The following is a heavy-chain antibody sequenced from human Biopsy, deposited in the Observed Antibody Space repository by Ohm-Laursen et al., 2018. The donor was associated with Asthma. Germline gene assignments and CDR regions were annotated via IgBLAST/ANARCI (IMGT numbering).Heavy chain of an antibody. V-gene: IGHV3-7*01. Sequence: SLRLSCAASGFTFGDYWMSWVRQVPGKGLEWVANIKHDGTEKNHVDSLKGRFTISRDNAKNPLYLQMNSLRAEDTAVYYCARTFHFWSPYHAEHYQLWGQGTLVTVSP. CDR3: ARTFHFWSPYHAEHYQL. CDR2: IKHDGTEK. CDR1: GFTFGDYW. D-gene: IGHD3-3*02. J-gene: IGHJ1*01.